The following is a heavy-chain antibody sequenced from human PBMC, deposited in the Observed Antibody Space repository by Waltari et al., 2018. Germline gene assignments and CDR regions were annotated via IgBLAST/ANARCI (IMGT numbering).Heavy chain of an antibody. CDR1: GFTVSSNY. V-gene: IGHV3-53*01. Sequence: EVQLEESGGGLIQPGGSLRLSCAASGFTVSSNYMSWVRQAPGKGLEWVSVIYSGGSLYYADSVKGRFTISRGNSKNTVYLQMNSLRVDDTAVYYCAREAPGYFDLWGRGTLVTVSS. CDR2: IYSGGSL. J-gene: IGHJ2*01. CDR3: AREAPGYFDL.